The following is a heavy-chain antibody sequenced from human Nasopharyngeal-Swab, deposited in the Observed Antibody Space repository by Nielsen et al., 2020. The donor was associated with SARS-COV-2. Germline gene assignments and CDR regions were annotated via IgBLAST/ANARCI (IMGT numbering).Heavy chain of an antibody. CDR1: GYTFTSYA. CDR2: INTNTGNP. D-gene: IGHD6-19*01. V-gene: IGHV7-4-1*02. J-gene: IGHJ4*02. Sequence: ASVKVSCKASGYTFTSYAMNWERQAPGQGLEWMGWINTNTGNPTYAQGFTGRFVFSLDTSVSTAYLQISSLKAEDTAVYYCARELVGPQIAVAGTIDYWGQGTLVTVSS. CDR3: ARELVGPQIAVAGTIDY.